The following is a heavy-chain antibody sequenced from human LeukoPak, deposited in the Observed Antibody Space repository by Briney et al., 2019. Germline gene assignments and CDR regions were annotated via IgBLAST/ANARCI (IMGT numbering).Heavy chain of an antibody. CDR2: IQYDGSNK. Sequence: GGSLRLSCAASGFTFSSYGMHWVRQAPGKGLEWVAFIQYDGSNKYYADSVKGRFTISRDNSKNTLYLQMNSLRAEDTAVYYCAKERRPYSSSWLHFDYWGQGTLVTVSS. CDR3: AKERRPYSSSWLHFDY. V-gene: IGHV3-30*02. J-gene: IGHJ4*02. D-gene: IGHD6-13*01. CDR1: GFTFSSYG.